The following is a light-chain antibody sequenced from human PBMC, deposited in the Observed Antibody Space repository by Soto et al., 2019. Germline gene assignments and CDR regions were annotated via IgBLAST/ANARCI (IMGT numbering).Light chain of an antibody. CDR3: QQYNNWPHWT. CDR1: QSVSSN. J-gene: IGKJ1*01. V-gene: IGKV3-15*01. Sequence: EIVMTQSPATLSVSPGERATLSCRASQSVSSNLAGYQQKPGQAHRLLIYGAATSATGIPARFSGSGSGTEFTLNISSLQSEDCAGYYCQQYNNWPHWTFGQGTKVDIK. CDR2: GAA.